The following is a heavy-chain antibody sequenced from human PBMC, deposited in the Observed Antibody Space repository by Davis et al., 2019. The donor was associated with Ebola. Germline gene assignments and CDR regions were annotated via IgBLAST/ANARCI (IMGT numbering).Heavy chain of an antibody. V-gene: IGHV4-39*02. CDR1: GASISSRSYY. D-gene: IGHD2-8*02. CDR2: FSYGDNT. CDR3: ARDRCTGGVCYIYYGMDV. Sequence: GSLRLSCTVSGASISSRSYYWGWIRQPPGKGLEWVGSFSYGDNTHYYNPSLRSRVTISVDPSRNQFSLKLSSATAADTAVYYCARDRCTGGVCYIYYGMDVWGQGTTVTVSS. J-gene: IGHJ6*02.